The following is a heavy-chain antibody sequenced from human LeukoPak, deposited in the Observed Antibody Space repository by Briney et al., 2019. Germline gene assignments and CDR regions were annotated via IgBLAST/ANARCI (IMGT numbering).Heavy chain of an antibody. CDR2: IYYSGST. V-gene: IGHV4-30-4*01. CDR1: GDSISSGDYY. J-gene: IGHJ6*04. CDR3: ARDYYYGSGTEYYYYGMDV. Sequence: SQTLSLTCTVSGDSISSGDYYWSWIRQPPGKGLEWIGYIYYSGSTYYNPSLKSRVTISVDTSKNQFSLKLSSVTAADTAVYYCARDYYYGSGTEYYYYGMDVWGKGTTVTVSS. D-gene: IGHD3-10*01.